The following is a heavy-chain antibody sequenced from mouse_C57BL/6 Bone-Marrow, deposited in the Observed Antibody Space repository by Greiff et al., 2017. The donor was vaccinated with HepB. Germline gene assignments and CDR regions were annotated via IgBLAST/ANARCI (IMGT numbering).Heavy chain of an antibody. V-gene: IGHV8-12*01. D-gene: IGHD1-1*01. J-gene: IGHJ4*01. CDR1: GFSLSTSGMG. CDR3: ARREGVYYGSSDAMDY. Sequence: QVTLKESGPGILQSSQTLSLTCSFSGFSLSTSGMGVSWIRQPSGKGLEWLAHIYWDDDKRYNPSLKSRLTISKDTSRNQVFLKITSVDTADTATYYCARREGVYYGSSDAMDYWGQGTSVTVSS. CDR2: IYWDDDK.